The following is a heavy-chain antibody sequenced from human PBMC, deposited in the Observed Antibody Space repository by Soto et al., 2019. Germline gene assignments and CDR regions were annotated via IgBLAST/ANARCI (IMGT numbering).Heavy chain of an antibody. J-gene: IGHJ6*02. CDR3: AREKGRQQLGGNYYYVMDV. CDR2: IIPIFPTP. Sequence: QVQLVQSGAAVKKPGSSVKISCKASGGTFRTNAFSWVRQAPGQGLEWMGGIIPIFPTPDYAQKFQGRVTITAVETTSATYIEKSCLRSEDTKIYSCAREKGRQQLGGNYYYVMDVWGRGTTVTVSS. D-gene: IGHD3-3*02. V-gene: IGHV1-69*12. CDR1: GGTFRTNA.